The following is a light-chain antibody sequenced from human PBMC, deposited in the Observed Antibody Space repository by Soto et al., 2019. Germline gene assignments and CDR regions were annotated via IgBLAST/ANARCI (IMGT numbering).Light chain of an antibody. J-gene: IGKJ1*01. CDR3: HQYYSTPWT. CDR1: QSILYTSNNRNY. V-gene: IGKV4-1*01. CDR2: WAS. Sequence: DFAMTQSPDSLAVSLGERATINCKSSQSILYTSNNRNYLSWYQVKPGQPPRLLIYWASTRESGVPDRFSGSGSGTDLTLTISSLQAEDVAVYYCHQYYSTPWTFGQGTKVEI.